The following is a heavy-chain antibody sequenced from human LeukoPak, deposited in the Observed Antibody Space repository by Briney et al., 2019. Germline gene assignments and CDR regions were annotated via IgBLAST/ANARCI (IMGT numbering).Heavy chain of an antibody. V-gene: IGHV4-59*08. J-gene: IGHJ5*02. CDR1: GGSTSSYY. CDR2: IYYSGNT. Sequence: SETLSLACTVSGGSTSSYYWSWIRQPPGKGLEWIGYIYYSGNTNYNPSLKSRVTISVDTSKNQFSLNLTSMTAADTAVYYCARLSSSRTGVFDPWGQGTLVTVSS. CDR3: ARLSSSRTGVFDP. D-gene: IGHD6-13*01.